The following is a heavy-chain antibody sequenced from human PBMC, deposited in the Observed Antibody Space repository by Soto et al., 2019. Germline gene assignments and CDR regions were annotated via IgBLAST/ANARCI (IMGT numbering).Heavy chain of an antibody. CDR2: VYYDGRT. Sequence: SETLCLTCNVSSGSLSSYYWNWIRQTPGGGLEWIGYVYYDGRTNYNPSLKTRVSLSIDTAKNQFSLRLRSVTAADTAVYYWARGVGSPLPFFEDWCEGARVTVAS. V-gene: IGHV4-59*01. J-gene: IGHJ4*02. CDR3: ARGVGSPLPFFED. CDR1: SGSLSSYY. D-gene: IGHD1-26*01.